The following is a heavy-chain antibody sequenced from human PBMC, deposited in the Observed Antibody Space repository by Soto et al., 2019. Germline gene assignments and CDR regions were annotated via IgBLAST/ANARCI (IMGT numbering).Heavy chain of an antibody. V-gene: IGHV4-59*01. Sequence: SETLSLTCTVSGGSISSYYWSWIRQPPGKGLEWIGYIYYSGSTNYNPSLKSRVTISVDTSKNQFSLKLSSVTAADTAVYYCARGVLRFLEWSQGWFDPWGQGTLVTVSS. CDR3: ARGVLRFLEWSQGWFDP. D-gene: IGHD3-3*01. CDR1: GGSISSYY. J-gene: IGHJ5*02. CDR2: IYYSGST.